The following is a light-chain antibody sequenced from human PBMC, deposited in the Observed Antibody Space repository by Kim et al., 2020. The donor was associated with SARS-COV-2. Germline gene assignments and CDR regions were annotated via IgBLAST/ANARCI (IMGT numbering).Light chain of an antibody. CDR1: SSDVGGYNY. V-gene: IGLV2-8*01. CDR2: EVS. CDR3: SSYAGSNKVV. Sequence: GQSVTISCTGPSSDVGGYNYVSWYQQHPGKAPKLMIYEVSKRPSGVPDRFSGSKSGNTASLTVSGLQAEDEADYYCSSYAGSNKVVFGGGTQLTVL. J-gene: IGLJ2*01.